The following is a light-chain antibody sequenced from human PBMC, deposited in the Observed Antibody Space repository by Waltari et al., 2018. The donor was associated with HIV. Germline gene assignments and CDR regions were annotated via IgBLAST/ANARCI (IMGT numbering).Light chain of an antibody. CDR3: SSYAGRDIRVV. J-gene: IGLJ2*01. Sequence: PLTQPPSASGPPRQSVTISCTGRDSDIGSTHFVPWYHQHPAKAPKLMLYEVNKRPSGVSHRFSGAKSGSVASLTVSGLQADDEADYYCSSYAGRDIRVVFGGGTKLTVL. V-gene: IGLV2-8*01. CDR2: EVN. CDR1: DSDIGSTHF.